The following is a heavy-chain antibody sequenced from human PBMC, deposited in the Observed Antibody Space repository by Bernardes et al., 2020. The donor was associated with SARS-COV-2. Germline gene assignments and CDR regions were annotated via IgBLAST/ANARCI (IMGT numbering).Heavy chain of an antibody. J-gene: IGHJ6*02. CDR3: ARDLGYGGYKSTRLDSYYFGIDV. D-gene: IGHD5-12*01. CDR2: IYYTGST. Sequence: SETLSLTCTVSSGSISSGDYYWSWIRQPPGKGLEWIGYIYYTGSTNYNPSLESRVTLSVDTSKNEFSLNLRSVTAADTAVYYCARDLGYGGYKSTRLDSYYFGIDVWGQGTTVTVSS. V-gene: IGHV4-30-4*01. CDR1: SGSISSGDYY.